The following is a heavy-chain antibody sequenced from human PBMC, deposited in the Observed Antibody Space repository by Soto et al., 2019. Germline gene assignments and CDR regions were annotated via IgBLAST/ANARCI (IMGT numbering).Heavy chain of an antibody. CDR3: VKWNGYGDH. D-gene: IGHD1-1*01. V-gene: IGHV3-23*01. CDR1: GFSFSTYG. CDR2: VSGGSGTT. Sequence: EVQLLESGGGLVQPGGSLRLSCAVSGFSFSTYGVTWVRQAPGKGLEWVSGVSGGSGTTHYADSVKGRFTITGDTSKNTVYLQMNSLRVEDTAVYYCVKWNGYGDHWGQGTLVTVSS. J-gene: IGHJ4*02.